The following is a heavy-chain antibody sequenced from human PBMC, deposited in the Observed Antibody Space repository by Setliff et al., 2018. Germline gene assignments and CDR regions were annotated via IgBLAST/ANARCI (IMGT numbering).Heavy chain of an antibody. CDR3: ATTGTYRYFDY. Sequence: SETLSLTCTVSGDSISSSRYHWAWIRQPPGKGLEWIGNIYYSGTTYSNPSLKSRVTMSVDTSKNQFSLRLNSVTASDTAVYYCATTGTYRYFDYWGQGTLVTVS. J-gene: IGHJ4*02. CDR1: GDSISSSRYH. CDR2: IYYSGTT. V-gene: IGHV4-39*01. D-gene: IGHD1-1*01.